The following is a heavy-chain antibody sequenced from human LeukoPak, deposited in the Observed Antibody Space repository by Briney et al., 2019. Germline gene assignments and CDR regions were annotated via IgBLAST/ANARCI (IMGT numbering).Heavy chain of an antibody. CDR3: ARAVGYCSSTSCYYYYYYMDV. CDR1: GFTFSSYA. CDR2: ISYDGSNK. J-gene: IGHJ6*03. Sequence: GGSLRLSCAASGFTFSSYAMHWVRQAPGKGLEWVAVISYDGSNKYYADSVKGRFTISRDNSKNTLYLQMNSLRAEDTAVYYCARAVGYCSSTSCYYYYYYMDVWGKGTTVTVSS. V-gene: IGHV3-30*14. D-gene: IGHD2-2*01.